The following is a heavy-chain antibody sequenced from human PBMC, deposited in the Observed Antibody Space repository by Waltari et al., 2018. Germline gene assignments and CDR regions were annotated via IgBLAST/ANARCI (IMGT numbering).Heavy chain of an antibody. CDR1: GGSISSYY. CDR2: IYYSGST. J-gene: IGHJ6*02. V-gene: IGHV4-59*01. CDR3: ARVLGGYDQGGMDV. Sequence: QVQLQESGPGLVKPSETLSLTCTVYGGSISSYYWSWIRQPPGKGLEWIGYIYYSGSTNYNPSLKSRVTISVDTSKNQFSLKLSSVTAADTAVYYCARVLGGYDQGGMDVWGQGTTVTVSS. D-gene: IGHD5-12*01.